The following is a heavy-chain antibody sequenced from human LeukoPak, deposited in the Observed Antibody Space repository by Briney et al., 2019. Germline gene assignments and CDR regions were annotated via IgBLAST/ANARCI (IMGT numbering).Heavy chain of an antibody. CDR2: ISHSGST. J-gene: IGHJ4*02. CDR1: GYSISSGYY. D-gene: IGHD6-19*01. Sequence: SETLSLTCTVSGYSISSGYYWGWIRQPPGKGLEWIGSISHSGSTYYNPSLKSRVTISLDTSKNQFSLKLSSVTAADTAVYYCARKAEAGHFDYWGQGTLVTVSS. CDR3: ARKAEAGHFDY. V-gene: IGHV4-38-2*02.